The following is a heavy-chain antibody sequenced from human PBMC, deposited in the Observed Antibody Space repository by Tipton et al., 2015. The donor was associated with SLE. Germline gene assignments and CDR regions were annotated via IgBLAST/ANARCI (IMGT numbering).Heavy chain of an antibody. V-gene: IGHV4-39*02. CDR2: SGST. CDR3: AREGWGVGVRCFDV. J-gene: IGHJ3*01. D-gene: IGHD1-26*01. Sequence: TLSLTCTVSGGSISSSHYYWGWIRQPPGKGLEWIGRSGSTNYNPSLKSRATISVDTSKNQFSLNLNSVTAADTAVYYCAREGWGVGVRCFDVSGHGTSVTVSS. CDR1: GGSISSSHYY.